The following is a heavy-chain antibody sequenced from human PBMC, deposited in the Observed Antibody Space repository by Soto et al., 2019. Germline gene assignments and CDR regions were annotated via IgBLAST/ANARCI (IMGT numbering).Heavy chain of an antibody. CDR1: GFTFSSYS. D-gene: IGHD3-3*01. Sequence: PGGSLRLSCAASGFTFSSYSMNWVRQAPGKGLEWVSSISSSSSYIYYADSVKGRFTISRDNAKNSLYLQMNSLRAEDTAVYYCASSVLRFLEWLDWAPARCWGQGTLVTVYS. CDR3: ASSVLRFLEWLDWAPARC. J-gene: IGHJ4*02. CDR2: ISSSSSYI. V-gene: IGHV3-21*01.